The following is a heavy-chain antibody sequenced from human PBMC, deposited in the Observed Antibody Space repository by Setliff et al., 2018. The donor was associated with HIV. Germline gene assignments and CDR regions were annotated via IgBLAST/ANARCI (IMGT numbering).Heavy chain of an antibody. V-gene: IGHV4-39*07. CDR1: GGSISSISSSNFY. J-gene: IGHJ4*02. CDR3: ARVRLGYNDLTPPRHTHALGY. CDR2: IYYSGDT. D-gene: IGHD6-25*01. Sequence: SETLSLTCTVSGGSISSISSSNFYWGWIRQPPGKGLEWIGNIYYSGDTYYNPSLKSRVTISVDTSKNQFSLKLSSVTAADTAVYYCARVRLGYNDLTPPRHTHALGYWGQGTLVTVSS.